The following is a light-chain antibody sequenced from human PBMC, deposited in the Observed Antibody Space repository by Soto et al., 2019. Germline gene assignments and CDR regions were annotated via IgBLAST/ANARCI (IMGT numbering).Light chain of an antibody. CDR3: CSYAGSSTLV. V-gene: IGLV2-23*01. Sequence: QPASVSGSPGQSITISCTGTSSDVGSYNLVSWYQQHPGKAPKLMIYEGSKRPSGVSNRFSGSKSGNTASLTISGLQAEDEADYYCCSYAGSSTLVFGGGTQLTVL. CDR2: EGS. J-gene: IGLJ2*01. CDR1: SSDVGSYNL.